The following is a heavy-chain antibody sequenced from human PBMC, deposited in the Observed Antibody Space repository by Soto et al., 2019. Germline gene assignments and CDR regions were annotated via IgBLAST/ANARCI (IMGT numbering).Heavy chain of an antibody. V-gene: IGHV4-34*01. D-gene: IGHD5-12*01. CDR1: GGSFSGYY. Sequence: SETLSLTCAVYGGSFSGYYWSWIRQPPGKGLEWIGEINHSGSTNYNPSLKSRVTISVDTSKNQFSLKLSSVTAADTAVYYCARGVATVVTSYFDPWGQGILVTVSS. CDR3: ARGVATVVTSYFDP. J-gene: IGHJ4*02. CDR2: INHSGST.